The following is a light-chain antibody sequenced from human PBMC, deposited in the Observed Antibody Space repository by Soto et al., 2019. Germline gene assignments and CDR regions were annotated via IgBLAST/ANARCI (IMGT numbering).Light chain of an antibody. CDR1: SSDVGGYNF. Sequence: SVLTQPASVSGSPGQSITTSCTGTSSDVGGYNFVSWYQQHPDKAPKLMIYDVTNRPSGVSNRFSGSKSGNTASLTISGLQAEDEADYYCSSYTSISTYVFGTGTKVTVL. J-gene: IGLJ1*01. CDR2: DVT. V-gene: IGLV2-14*01. CDR3: SSYTSISTYV.